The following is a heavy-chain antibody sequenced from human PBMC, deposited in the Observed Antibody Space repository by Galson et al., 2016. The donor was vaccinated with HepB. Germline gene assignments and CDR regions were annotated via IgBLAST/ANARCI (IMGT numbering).Heavy chain of an antibody. J-gene: IGHJ4*02. CDR2: ISGDGGNT. Sequence: SLRLSCAASGFTFGSYAMSWVRQAPGKGLEWVSAISGDGGNTYYAGSVQGRFTSSRDRSTNTLYLQMNSLRTDDTSVYYCARFTPEWLDRVYYFDYWGQGTLVTVSS. D-gene: IGHD6-19*01. CDR3: ARFTPEWLDRVYYFDY. V-gene: IGHV3-23*01. CDR1: GFTFGSYA.